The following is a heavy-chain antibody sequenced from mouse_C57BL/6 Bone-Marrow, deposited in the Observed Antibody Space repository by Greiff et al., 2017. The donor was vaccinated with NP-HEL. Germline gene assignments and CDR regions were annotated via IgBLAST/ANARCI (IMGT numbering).Heavy chain of an antibody. V-gene: IGHV1-7*01. Sequence: VQLQQSGAELVKPGASVKLSCKASGYTFTSYWMHWVKQRPGQGLEWIGYINPSSGYTKYNQKFKDKATLTVDKSSSTAYMQLSSLTYEDSAVYYCAEGDFAYWGQGTTLTVSA. CDR3: AEGDFAY. J-gene: IGHJ2*01. CDR2: INPSSGYT. CDR1: GYTFTSYW.